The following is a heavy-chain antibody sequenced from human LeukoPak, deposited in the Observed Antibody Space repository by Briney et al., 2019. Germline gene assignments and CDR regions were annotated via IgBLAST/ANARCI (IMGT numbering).Heavy chain of an antibody. CDR2: ISAYNGNT. V-gene: IGHV1-18*01. CDR1: GYTFTSYG. CDR3: ARDPRRGQQLVHFDY. D-gene: IGHD6-13*01. Sequence: ASVTVSCKASGYTFTSYGISWVRQAPGQGLEWMGWISAYNGNTNYAQKLQGRVTMTTDTSTSTAYMELRSLRSDDTAVYYCARDPRRGQQLVHFDYWGQGTLVTVSS. J-gene: IGHJ4*02.